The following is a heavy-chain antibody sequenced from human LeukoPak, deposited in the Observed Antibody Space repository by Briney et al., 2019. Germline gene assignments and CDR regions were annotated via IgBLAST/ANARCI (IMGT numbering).Heavy chain of an antibody. D-gene: IGHD2-21*01. CDR3: ARVTGGLASDY. CDR1: GGSISSGDYY. J-gene: IGHJ4*02. CDR2: IYYSGST. V-gene: IGHV4-30-4*08. Sequence: NPSQTLSLTCTVPGGSISSGDYYWSWIRQPPGKGLEWIGYIYYSGSTYYNPSLKSRVTISVDTSKNQFSLKLSSVTAADTAVYYCARVTGGLASDYWGQGTLVTVSS.